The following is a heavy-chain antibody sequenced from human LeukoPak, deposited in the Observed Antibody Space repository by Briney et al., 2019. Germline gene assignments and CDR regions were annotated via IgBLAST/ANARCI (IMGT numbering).Heavy chain of an antibody. CDR2: ISTYNANA. CDR1: GYTFTSYR. D-gene: IGHD1-26*01. J-gene: IGHJ4*02. Sequence: ASVKVSCKTSGYTFTSYRISWVRQAPGQGLEWMGWISTYNANADYAERLQGRLTMTTDTSTGTAYMDLKSLRSDDTAVYYCARSVGAGVPCPPNDYWGQGTLVTVSS. CDR3: ARSVGAGVPCPPNDY. V-gene: IGHV1-18*04.